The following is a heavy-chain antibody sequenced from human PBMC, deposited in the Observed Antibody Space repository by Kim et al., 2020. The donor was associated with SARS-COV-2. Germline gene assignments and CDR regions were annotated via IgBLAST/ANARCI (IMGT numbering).Heavy chain of an antibody. CDR3: ARDLILSTSQPYYDILTGPGVY. J-gene: IGHJ4*02. Sequence: GGSLRLSCAASGFTFSSYAMHWVRQAPGKGLEWVAVISYDGSNKYYADSVKGRFTISRDNSKNTLYLQMNSLRAEDTAVYYCARDLILSTSQPYYDILTGPGVYWGQGTLVTVSS. D-gene: IGHD3-9*01. V-gene: IGHV3-30*04. CDR1: GFTFSSYA. CDR2: ISYDGSNK.